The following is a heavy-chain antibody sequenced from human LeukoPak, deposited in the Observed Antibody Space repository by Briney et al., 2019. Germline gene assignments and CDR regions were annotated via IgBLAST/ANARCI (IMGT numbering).Heavy chain of an antibody. V-gene: IGHV4-59*01. Sequence: PSETLSLTCTVSGGSISSYYWSWIRQPPGKGLEWIGYIYFSGTTNYNPSLKSRVTISVDTSKNQFSLTVSSVTAADTAVYYCARDGGTSGFDHWGQGTLVTVSS. CDR3: ARDGGTSGFDH. J-gene: IGHJ4*02. CDR2: IYFSGTT. D-gene: IGHD3-10*01. CDR1: GGSISSYY.